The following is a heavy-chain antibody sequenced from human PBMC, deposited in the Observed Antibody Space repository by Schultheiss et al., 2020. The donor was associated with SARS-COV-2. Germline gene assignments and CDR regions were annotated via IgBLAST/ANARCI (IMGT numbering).Heavy chain of an antibody. Sequence: GGSLRLSCAASGFTFDDYAMHWVRQAPGKGLEWVSGISWNSGSIGYADSVKGRFTISRDNSKNTLYLQMNSLRAEDTAVYYCARDRFGDIVVVPAAKDIWGQGTMVTVSS. CDR1: GFTFDDYA. CDR2: ISWNSGSI. D-gene: IGHD2-2*01. V-gene: IGHV3-9*01. CDR3: ARDRFGDIVVVPAAKDI. J-gene: IGHJ3*02.